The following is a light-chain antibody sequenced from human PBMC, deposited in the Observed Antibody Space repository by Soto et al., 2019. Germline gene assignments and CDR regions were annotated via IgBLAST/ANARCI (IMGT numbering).Light chain of an antibody. J-gene: IGKJ4*01. CDR2: AAS. V-gene: IGKV1-27*01. CDR3: QKYDSAPPT. CDR1: QGINNY. Sequence: DIQMTQSPSSLSASVGDRVTITCLASQGINNYLAWYQQKPGKIPKLLMYAASTLQSGVPSRVSCSGSGTDFTLTISSLQPEDVATYYCQKYDSAPPTFGGGPKVEIK.